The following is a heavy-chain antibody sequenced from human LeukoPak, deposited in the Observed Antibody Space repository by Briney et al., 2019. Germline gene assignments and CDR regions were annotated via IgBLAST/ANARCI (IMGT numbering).Heavy chain of an antibody. J-gene: IGHJ5*02. CDR3: ARIRIAAAGSPWFDP. Sequence: GESLKISCKGSGYSFTSYWIGWVRQMPGKGLEWMGIIYPGDSDTRYSPSFQGQVTISADKSISTAYLQWSSLKAPDTAMYYCARIRIAAAGSPWFDPWGQGTLVTVSS. CDR1: GYSFTSYW. CDR2: IYPGDSDT. V-gene: IGHV5-51*01. D-gene: IGHD6-13*01.